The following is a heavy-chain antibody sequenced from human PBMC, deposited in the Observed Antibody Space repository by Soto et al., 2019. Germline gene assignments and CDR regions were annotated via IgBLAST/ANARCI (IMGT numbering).Heavy chain of an antibody. D-gene: IGHD2-15*01. CDR2: IKIKTDGGTT. CDR3: TTTGCSGGSCHFDY. V-gene: IGHV3-15*07. CDR1: SVSNAW. Sequence: SVSNAWMNWVRQAPGKGLEWVGRIKIKTDGGTTDYAAPVKGRLTISRDDSKNTLYLQVNSLKTEDTAVYYCTTTGCSGGSCHFDYWGQGTLVIVSS. J-gene: IGHJ4*02.